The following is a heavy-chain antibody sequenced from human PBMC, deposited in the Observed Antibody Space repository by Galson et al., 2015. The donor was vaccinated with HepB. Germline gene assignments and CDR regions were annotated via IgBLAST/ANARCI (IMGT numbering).Heavy chain of an antibody. CDR3: ARGSVGGGSSTIDY. CDR2: IKHSGST. J-gene: IGHJ4*02. D-gene: IGHD1-26*01. CDR1: GGSFRGYS. Sequence: ETLSLTCAVYGGSFRGYSWNWIRQPPGKGLEWIGEIKHSGSTNYNPSLKSRVTISVATSKNQFSLKLSSVTAADTAVYYCARGSVGGGSSTIDYWGQGTLVTVSS. V-gene: IGHV4-34*01.